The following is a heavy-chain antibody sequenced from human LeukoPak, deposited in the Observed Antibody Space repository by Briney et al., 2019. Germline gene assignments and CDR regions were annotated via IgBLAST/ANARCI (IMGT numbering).Heavy chain of an antibody. V-gene: IGHV4-59*01. CDR2: IYYSGST. D-gene: IGHD6-13*01. Sequence: SETLSLTCTVSGGSISSYYWSWIRQPPGEGLEWIGYIYYSGSTNYNPSLKSRVTISVDTSKNQFSLKLSSVTAADTAVYYCAISLKGGSWYPLDYWGQGTLVTVSS. CDR3: AISLKGGSWYPLDY. J-gene: IGHJ4*02. CDR1: GGSISSYY.